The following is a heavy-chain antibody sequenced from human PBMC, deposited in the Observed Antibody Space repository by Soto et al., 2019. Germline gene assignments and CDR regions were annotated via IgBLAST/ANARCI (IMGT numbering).Heavy chain of an antibody. CDR3: ARADPMVYAIARFDY. D-gene: IGHD2-8*01. V-gene: IGHV4-30-4*01. CDR1: GGSISSGDYY. Sequence: SETLSLTCTVSGGSISSGDYYWSWIRQPPGKGLEWVGYIYYSGSTYYNPSLKSRVTISVDTSKNQFSLKLSSVTAADTAVYYCARADPMVYAIARFDYWGQGTLVTVSS. CDR2: IYYSGST. J-gene: IGHJ4*02.